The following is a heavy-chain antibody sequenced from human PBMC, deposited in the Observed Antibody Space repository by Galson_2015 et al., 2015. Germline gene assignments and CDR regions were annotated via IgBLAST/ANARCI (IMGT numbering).Heavy chain of an antibody. V-gene: IGHV3-9*01. CDR3: AKGPAAISYYYMDV. D-gene: IGHD2-2*02. J-gene: IGHJ6*03. Sequence: CAASGFTFDDYAMHWVRQAPGKGLEWVSGISWNSGSIGYADSVKGRFTISRDNAKNSLYLQMNSLRAEDTALYYCAKGPAAISYYYMDVWGKGTTVTVSS. CDR1: GFTFDDYA. CDR2: ISWNSGSI.